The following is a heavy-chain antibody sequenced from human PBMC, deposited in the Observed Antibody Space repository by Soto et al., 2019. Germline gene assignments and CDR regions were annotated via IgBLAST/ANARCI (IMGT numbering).Heavy chain of an antibody. D-gene: IGHD3-22*01. CDR1: GGSISSGGYS. CDR3: ARESRSSRYDSSGYSQFWFFDL. CDR2: IYQSGST. V-gene: IGHV4-30-2*01. Sequence: QLQLQESGSGLVKPSQTLSLTCAVSGGSISSGGYSWSWIRQPPGKGLEWIGYIYQSGSTYYNPALNSRVPISVDWSNIQFALELSSVTAADTAVYYCARESRSSRYDSSGYSQFWFFDLWGRGTLVTVSS. J-gene: IGHJ2*01.